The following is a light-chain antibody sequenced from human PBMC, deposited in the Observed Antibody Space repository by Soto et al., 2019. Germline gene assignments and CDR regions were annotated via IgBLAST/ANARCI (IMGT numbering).Light chain of an antibody. CDR3: QHYNSYSEA. J-gene: IGKJ1*01. CDR2: KAS. CDR1: QTISSW. V-gene: IGKV1-5*03. Sequence: DIPLSLSPSTLSASVGDRVTITCRASQTISSWLAWYQQKPGKAPKLLIYKASTLESGVPSRFSGSGSGTEFTLTISSLQPDDFATYYCQHYNSYSEAFGQGTKVDIK.